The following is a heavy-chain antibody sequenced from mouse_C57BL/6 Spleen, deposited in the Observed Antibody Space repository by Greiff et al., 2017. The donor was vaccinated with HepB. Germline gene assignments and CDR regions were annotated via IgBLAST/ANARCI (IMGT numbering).Heavy chain of an antibody. CDR1: GYTFTSYW. J-gene: IGHJ3*01. Sequence: VQLQQPGAELVKPGASVKLSCKASGYTFTSYWMQWVKQRPGQGLEWIGEIDPSDSYTNYNQKFKGKATLTVDTSSSTAYMQLSSLTSEDSAVYYCARRIYDYDGAYWGQGTLVTVSA. D-gene: IGHD2-4*01. CDR2: IDPSDSYT. V-gene: IGHV1-50*01. CDR3: ARRIYDYDGAY.